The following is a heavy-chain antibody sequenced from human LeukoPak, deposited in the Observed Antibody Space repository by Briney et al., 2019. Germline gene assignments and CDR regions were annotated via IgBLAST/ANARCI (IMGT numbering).Heavy chain of an antibody. Sequence: ASVKVSCKASGYTFTSYDISWVRQAPGQGLEWMGWISGYNGNTNYAQKLQGRVTMTTDTSTSTAYMELRSLRSDDTAVYYCARAGGVVATIRSSADDYWGQGTLVTVSS. CDR3: ARAGGVVATIRSSADDY. V-gene: IGHV1-18*01. J-gene: IGHJ4*02. CDR1: GYTFTSYD. CDR2: ISGYNGNT. D-gene: IGHD5-12*01.